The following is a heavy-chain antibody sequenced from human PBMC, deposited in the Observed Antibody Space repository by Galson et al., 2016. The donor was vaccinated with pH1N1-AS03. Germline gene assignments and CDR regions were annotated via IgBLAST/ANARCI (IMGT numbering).Heavy chain of an antibody. Sequence: PALVKPTQTLTLTCSFPGLSVSTTGMRVSWIRQPPGKALEWLAFIDWADDKFYSTSLKTRLTISRDTSKNQVVLTMTNIDPVDTATYYCARMGGAGYNTYYFDFWGQGTLVTVSS. D-gene: IGHD5-24*01. CDR1: GLSVSTTGMR. J-gene: IGHJ4*02. V-gene: IGHV2-70*04. CDR2: IDWADDK. CDR3: ARMGGAGYNTYYFDF.